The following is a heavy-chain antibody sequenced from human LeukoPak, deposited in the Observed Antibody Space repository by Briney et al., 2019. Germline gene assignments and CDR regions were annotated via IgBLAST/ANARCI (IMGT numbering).Heavy chain of an antibody. CDR1: GCTFTAYY. CDR3: ARGIHELDY. V-gene: IGHV1-2*06. J-gene: IGHJ4*02. Sequence: ASVKVPCKASGCTFTAYYMHWVRQAPGQGLEWMGRINPNNGGSNYAQNFQGRVTMTRDTSISTAYIELSRLTSDDTAVYYCARGIHELDYWGQGTLVTVSS. CDR2: INPNNGGS.